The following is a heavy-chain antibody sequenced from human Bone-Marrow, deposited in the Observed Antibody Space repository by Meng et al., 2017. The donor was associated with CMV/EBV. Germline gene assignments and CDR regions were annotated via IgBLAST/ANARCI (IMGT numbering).Heavy chain of an antibody. CDR2: IGGSGIST. J-gene: IGHJ2*01. CDR3: AKGRGCSGGSCYWHFDL. Sequence: FTCSSYDMSWVRQAPGKGLEWVSTIGGSGISTWYADSVKGRFTISRDNSKNTLYLQMNSLRAEDTATYYCAKGRGCSGGSCYWHFDLWGRGTLVTVSS. V-gene: IGHV3-23*01. D-gene: IGHD2-15*01. CDR1: FTCSSYD.